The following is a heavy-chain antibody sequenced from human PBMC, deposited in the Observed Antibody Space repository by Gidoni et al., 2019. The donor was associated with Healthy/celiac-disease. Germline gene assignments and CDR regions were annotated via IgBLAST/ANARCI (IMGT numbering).Heavy chain of an antibody. Sequence: EVQLVESGGGLVTRGRSLTLSCTDAGFTLGDYAMSWFRQAPGKGLEWVGFIRSKAYGETTEYAASVKGRFTISRDDPKSIAYLQMNSLKTEDTAVYYCTRDSSLDYQKNSYYYMDVWGKGTTVTVSS. J-gene: IGHJ6*03. CDR3: TRDSSLDYQKNSYYYMDV. CDR2: IRSKAYGETT. D-gene: IGHD3-16*01. V-gene: IGHV3-49*05. CDR1: GFTLGDYA.